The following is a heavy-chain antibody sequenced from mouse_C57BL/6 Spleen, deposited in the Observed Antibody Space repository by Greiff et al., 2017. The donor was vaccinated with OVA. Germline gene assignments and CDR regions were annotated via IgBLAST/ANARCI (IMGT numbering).Heavy chain of an antibody. Sequence: EVQLVESGGGLVQPKGSLKLSCAASGFSFNTYAMNWVRQAPGKGLEWVARIRSKSNNYATYYADSVKDRFTISRDDSESMLYLQMNNLKTEDTAMYYCVRQGYYGSSVMDYWGQGTSVTVSS. D-gene: IGHD1-1*01. CDR1: GFSFNTYA. J-gene: IGHJ4*01. CDR2: IRSKSNNYAT. V-gene: IGHV10-1*01. CDR3: VRQGYYGSSVMDY.